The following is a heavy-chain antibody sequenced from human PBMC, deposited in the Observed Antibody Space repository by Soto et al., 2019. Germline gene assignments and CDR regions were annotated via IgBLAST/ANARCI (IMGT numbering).Heavy chain of an antibody. CDR2: IIPIFGTA. CDR1: GGTFSSYA. D-gene: IGHD3-10*01. Sequence: QVQLVQSGAEVKKPGSSVKVSCKASGGTFSSYAISWVRQAPGQGLEWMGGIIPIFGTANYAQKFQGRVTITADETTSTAYMELSSLRSEDTAVYYCASTGARMVRGVTLYGMDVWGQGTTVTVSS. J-gene: IGHJ6*02. CDR3: ASTGARMVRGVTLYGMDV. V-gene: IGHV1-69*12.